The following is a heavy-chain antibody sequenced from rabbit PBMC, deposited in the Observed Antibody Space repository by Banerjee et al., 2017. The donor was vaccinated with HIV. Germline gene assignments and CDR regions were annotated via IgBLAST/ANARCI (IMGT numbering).Heavy chain of an antibody. CDR1: GFSLSSGYF. CDR2: IGTTTGTT. CDR3: ARTYDTNSGYGWYL. J-gene: IGHJ3*01. D-gene: IGHD1-1*01. Sequence: QEQLEESGGGLVQPEGSLTLTCTASGFSLSSGYFMCWVRQAPGKGLEWIGCIGTTTGTTHYATWAKGRFTISKTSTTVTLQMTSLTAADTATYICARTYDTNSGYGWYLWGQGTLVTVS. V-gene: IGHV1S45*01.